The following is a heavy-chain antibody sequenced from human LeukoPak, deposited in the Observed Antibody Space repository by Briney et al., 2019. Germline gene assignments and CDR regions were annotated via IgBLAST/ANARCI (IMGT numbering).Heavy chain of an antibody. CDR3: ARERGVAVAGEGVDP. V-gene: IGHV1-46*01. D-gene: IGHD6-19*01. Sequence: ASVKVSCKASGYTFTRHYIQWVRQAPGQELEWMGIINPSGGSTSYAQKFQGRVTLTRDTSTSTVYMELSSLRSEDTAVYYCARERGVAVAGEGVDPWGQGTLVTVSS. J-gene: IGHJ5*02. CDR1: GYTFTRHY. CDR2: INPSGGST.